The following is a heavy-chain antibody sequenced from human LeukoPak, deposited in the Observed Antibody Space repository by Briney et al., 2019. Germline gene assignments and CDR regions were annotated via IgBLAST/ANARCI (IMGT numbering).Heavy chain of an antibody. CDR3: AREGYSSLYYYYYMDV. D-gene: IGHD6-13*01. CDR2: MNPVSGNA. Sequence: ASVNVSCKASGYTFTNIDINWVRQAAGQGLERMGWMNPVSGNAGSAQKFQGRVTLTRDTSISTAYMELSSLRAEDTAVYYCAREGYSSLYYYYYMDVWGKGTTVTVSS. CDR1: GYTFTNID. J-gene: IGHJ6*03. V-gene: IGHV1-8*01.